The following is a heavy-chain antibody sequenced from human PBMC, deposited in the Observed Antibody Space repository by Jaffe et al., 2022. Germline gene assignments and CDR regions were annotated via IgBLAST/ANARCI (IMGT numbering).Heavy chain of an antibody. D-gene: IGHD6-13*01. CDR1: GYSFTSYW. CDR2: IYPGDSDT. V-gene: IGHV5-51*03. Sequence: EVQLVQSGAEVKKPGESLKISCKGSGYSFTSYWIGWVRQMPGKGLEWMGIIYPGDSDTRYSPSFQGQVTISADKSISTAYLQWSSLKASDTAMYYCVRTPGIAAAGRILYYYYMDVWGKGTTVTVSS. J-gene: IGHJ6*03. CDR3: VRTPGIAAAGRILYYYYMDV.